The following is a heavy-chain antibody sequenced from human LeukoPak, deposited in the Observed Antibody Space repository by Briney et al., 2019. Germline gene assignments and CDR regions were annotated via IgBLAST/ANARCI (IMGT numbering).Heavy chain of an antibody. V-gene: IGHV4-38-2*02. D-gene: IGHD1-26*01. CDR2: IYYRGST. Sequence: PSETLSLTCTVSGYSISSGYYWGWIWQPPGRELEWIASIYYRGSTHYNPSLASLKSRVTISGDTSKNQFSLTLSSVTAADTAVYYCARYREVGATVDYWGQGTLVTVSS. CDR1: GYSISSGYY. CDR3: ARYREVGATVDY. J-gene: IGHJ4*02.